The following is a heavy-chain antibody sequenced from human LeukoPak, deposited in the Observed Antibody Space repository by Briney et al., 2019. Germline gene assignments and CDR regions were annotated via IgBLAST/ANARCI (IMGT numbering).Heavy chain of an antibody. J-gene: IGHJ4*02. CDR3: ARDQDYFDSSGYHEY. CDR1: GFTFSSYA. D-gene: IGHD3-22*01. Sequence: GGSLRLSCAVSGFTFSSYAVHWVRQAPGKGLEWVAVIWYDGSNNYYADSVRGRFTISRDNSKNTLYLQMSSLRAEDTAVYYCARDQDYFDSSGYHEYWGQGTLVTVSS. V-gene: IGHV3-33*08. CDR2: IWYDGSNN.